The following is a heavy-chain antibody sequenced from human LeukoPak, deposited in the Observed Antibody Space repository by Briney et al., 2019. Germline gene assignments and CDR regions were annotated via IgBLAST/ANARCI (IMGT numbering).Heavy chain of an antibody. J-gene: IGHJ4*02. V-gene: IGHV4-61*02. CDR1: GGSVTSGPNY. CDR2: IQTSGRV. D-gene: IGHD4-17*01. CDR3: ARDRGNGDYGDYFDS. Sequence: SQTLSLTCSVSGGSVTSGPNYWNWIRRPAGKGLEWIERIQTSGRVNYNPSLKSRVTVYLDTPKNLVSLRLTSVTAADTAVYYCARDRGNGDYGDYFDSWGQGTQVTVSS.